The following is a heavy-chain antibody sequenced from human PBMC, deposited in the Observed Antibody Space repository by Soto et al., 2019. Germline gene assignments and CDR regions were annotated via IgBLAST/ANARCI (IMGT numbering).Heavy chain of an antibody. V-gene: IGHV5-51*01. J-gene: IGHJ4*02. D-gene: IGHD6-13*01. CDR3: ARAPGLSAGVDY. CDR2: IYPGDSDT. Sequence: GESLKNSCKGSGDTFIIYWIAWVRQMPGKGLEWMGIIYPGDSDTRYSPSFQGQVTISADMSISTAYLQWSSLKASDTAIYYCARAPGLSAGVDYWGQGTPVTVSS. CDR1: GDTFIIYW.